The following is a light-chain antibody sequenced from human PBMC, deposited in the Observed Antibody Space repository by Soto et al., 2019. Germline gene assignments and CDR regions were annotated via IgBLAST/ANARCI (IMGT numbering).Light chain of an antibody. V-gene: IGKV1-39*01. CDR1: QSISSY. CDR2: AAS. J-gene: IGKJ2*01. CDR3: QQSYSTPRYT. Sequence: DIQMTQSPSSLSASVGDRVTITCRASQSISSYLNWYQQKPGKAPKLLIYAASSLQSGVPSRFSGSGSGTDFTLTISCLQPEDFATYSCQQSYSTPRYTFGQGTKLEIK.